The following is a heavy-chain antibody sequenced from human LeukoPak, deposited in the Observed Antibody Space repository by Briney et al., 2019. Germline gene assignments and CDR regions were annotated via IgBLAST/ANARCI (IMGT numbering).Heavy chain of an antibody. V-gene: IGHV3-23*01. D-gene: IGHD3-10*02. CDR1: GFTLSSNA. J-gene: IGHJ6*04. Sequence: GGSLRLSCEASGFTLSSNAMSWVRQAPGKGLEWVSAISDSGNTYHADSVKGRFTISRDSSKNTLFLQMNSLRAEDTAVYYCAELGITMIGGVWGKGTTVTISS. CDR3: AELGITMIGGV. CDR2: ISDSGNT.